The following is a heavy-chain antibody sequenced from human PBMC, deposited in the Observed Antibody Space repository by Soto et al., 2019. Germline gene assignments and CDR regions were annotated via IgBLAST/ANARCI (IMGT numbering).Heavy chain of an antibody. J-gene: IGHJ4*02. V-gene: IGHV4-39*01. Sequence: SETLSLTCAVSGDSMSSSYDYWGWIRQPPGKGLEWIGSIYYSGSTYYNPSLQSRVAISVDTSKNQFSLKLKSVTAADTAIYYCARRTVNIRTFYSGLKTHCFDYWGQGAPVTVSS. CDR3: ARRTVNIRTFYSGLKTHCFDY. CDR2: IYYSGST. D-gene: IGHD6-19*01. CDR1: GDSMSSSYDY.